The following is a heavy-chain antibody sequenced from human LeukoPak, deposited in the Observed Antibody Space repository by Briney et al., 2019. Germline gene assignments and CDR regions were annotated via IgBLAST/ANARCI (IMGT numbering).Heavy chain of an antibody. CDR2: IYYSGST. CDR3: ARYTIFGVVIRTAYFDY. J-gene: IGHJ4*02. V-gene: IGHV4-39*01. D-gene: IGHD3-3*01. Sequence: PSETLSLTCTVSGGSISSSSYYWGWIRQPPGKGLEWIGSIYYSGSTYYNPSLKSRVTISVDTSKNQFSLKLSSVTAADTAVYYCARYTIFGVVIRTAYFDYWGQGTLVTVSS. CDR1: GGSISSSSYY.